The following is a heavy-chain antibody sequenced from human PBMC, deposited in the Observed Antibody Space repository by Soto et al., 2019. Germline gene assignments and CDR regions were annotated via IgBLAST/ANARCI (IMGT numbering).Heavy chain of an antibody. CDR1: GYVITNGYH. CDR2: ISHSGDT. Sequence: SETLTLTCAVSGYVITNGYHWGCIRQPPGKELEWIGTISHSGDTYYNPPLKSRVTISIDTPKNHLSLILSSVTAADTATYYCTRIYCTTTSCFINGMDVWGQGTTVT. CDR3: TRIYCTTTSCFINGMDV. D-gene: IGHD2-2*01. J-gene: IGHJ6*02. V-gene: IGHV4-38-2*01.